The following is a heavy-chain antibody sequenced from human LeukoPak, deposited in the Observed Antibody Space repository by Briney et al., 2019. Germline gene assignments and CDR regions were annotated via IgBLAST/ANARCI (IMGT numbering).Heavy chain of an antibody. D-gene: IGHD6-19*01. Sequence: PSETLSLICTVSGGSISSSTYFWGWIRQPPGKGLECIGSIYYSGTTYYNPSLKSRVTISVDTSNNQFSLKLSSVTAADTAVYYCARRRYPGYSSGLFDYWGQGTLVTASS. J-gene: IGHJ4*02. CDR1: GGSISSSTYF. V-gene: IGHV4-39*01. CDR2: IYYSGTT. CDR3: ARRRYPGYSSGLFDY.